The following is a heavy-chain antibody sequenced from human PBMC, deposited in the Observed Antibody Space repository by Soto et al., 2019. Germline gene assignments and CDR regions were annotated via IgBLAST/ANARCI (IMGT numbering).Heavy chain of an antibody. J-gene: IGHJ4*02. CDR2: ISAYNGNT. V-gene: IGHV1-18*01. D-gene: IGHD3-22*01. CDR1: GYTFTSYG. Sequence: VASVKVSCKASGYTFTSYGISWVRQAPGQGLEWMGWISAYNGNTNYAQKLQGRVTMTTDTSTSTAYMELRSLRSDDTAVYYCARDRARIPMKFNLPAFWGQGTLVTVSS. CDR3: ARDRARIPMKFNLPAF.